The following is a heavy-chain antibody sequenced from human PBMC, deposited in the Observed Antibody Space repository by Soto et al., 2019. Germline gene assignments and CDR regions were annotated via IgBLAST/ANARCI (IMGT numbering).Heavy chain of an antibody. J-gene: IGHJ6*02. D-gene: IGHD4-17*01. CDR2: IYWDDDK. CDR1: GFSLTNKGVG. V-gene: IGHV2-5*04. Sequence: QITLKESGPPLVKPTQTLTLTCNFSGFSLTNKGVGVGWIRQPPRKALEWLGIIYWDDDKRYRPSLNNRLTITKDTSGRQVVLSMTNVDPVDTGTYYCVRVNADSYQFYYAMDVWGQGTTVTVSS. CDR3: VRVNADSYQFYYAMDV.